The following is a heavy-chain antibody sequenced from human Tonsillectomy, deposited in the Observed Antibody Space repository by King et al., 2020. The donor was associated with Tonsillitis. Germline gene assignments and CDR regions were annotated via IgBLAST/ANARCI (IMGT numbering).Heavy chain of an antibody. J-gene: IGHJ3*02. CDR2: INWNGGRT. CDR1: GFTFGDYG. V-gene: IGHV3-20*04. CDR3: VRIGGVSSASPHAVLGSLDI. Sequence: ESQLVQSGGGVVRPGGSLRLSCAASGFTFGDYGMSWVRQAPGKGLEWVSSINWNGGRTAYADSLKGRFTISRDNAKNSLYLQMNSLRAEDTAFYYCVRIGGVSSASPHAVLGSLDIWGQGTMVTVSS. D-gene: IGHD2-2*01.